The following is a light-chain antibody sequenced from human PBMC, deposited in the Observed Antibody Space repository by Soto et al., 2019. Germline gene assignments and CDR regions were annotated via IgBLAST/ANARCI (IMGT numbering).Light chain of an antibody. J-gene: IGKJ3*01. Sequence: DIQMTQSPSSLSASVGARVTITCRASQDTSNYFAWYQQKPGQAPKLLIYAASTLQLGVPFRFSGSGSGTDFTLTINSLQPEDIGNYYCQRYNSAPFTFGPGTKV. V-gene: IGKV1-27*01. CDR3: QRYNSAPFT. CDR2: AAS. CDR1: QDTSNY.